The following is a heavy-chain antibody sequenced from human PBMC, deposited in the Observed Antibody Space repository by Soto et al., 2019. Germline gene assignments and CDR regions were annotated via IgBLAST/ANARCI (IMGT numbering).Heavy chain of an antibody. V-gene: IGHV3-23*01. CDR3: AKRRGAGGHFDY. Sequence: GGSLRLSCAASGFTFSSYAMGWVRQGPGKGLEWVAVVSIGGSTHYADSVRGRFTISRDNSKNTLSLQMNSLTAEDTAVYFCAKRRGAGGHFDYWGQGALATVSS. CDR1: GFTFSSYA. D-gene: IGHD2-15*01. CDR2: VSIGGST. J-gene: IGHJ4*02.